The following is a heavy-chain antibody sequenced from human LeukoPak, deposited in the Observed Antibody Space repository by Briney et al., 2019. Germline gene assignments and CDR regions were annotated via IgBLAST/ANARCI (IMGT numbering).Heavy chain of an antibody. Sequence: ASVKVSCKASGYTFTSYYMHWVRQAPGQGLEWMGGIIPIFGTANYAQKFQGRVTITADESTSTAYMELSSLRSEDTAVYYCASDIYGDRNLNFDYWGQGTLVTVSS. D-gene: IGHD4-17*01. J-gene: IGHJ4*02. CDR2: IIPIFGTA. CDR3: ASDIYGDRNLNFDY. V-gene: IGHV1-69*13. CDR1: GYTFTSYY.